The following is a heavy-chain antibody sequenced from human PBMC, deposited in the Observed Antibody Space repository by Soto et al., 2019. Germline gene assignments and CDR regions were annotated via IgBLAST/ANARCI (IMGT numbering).Heavy chain of an antibody. CDR2: IRSKAYGGTT. CDR1: GFTFGDYA. D-gene: IGHD3-3*01. V-gene: IGHV3-49*03. Sequence: GVLRLSCTASGFTFGDYAMGWFRQAPGKGLEWVGFIRSKAYGGTTEYAASVKGRFTISRDDSKSIAYLQMNSLKTEDTAVYYCTRAEWLLFHYYYGMDVWGQGTTVTVSS. CDR3: TRAEWLLFHYYYGMDV. J-gene: IGHJ6*02.